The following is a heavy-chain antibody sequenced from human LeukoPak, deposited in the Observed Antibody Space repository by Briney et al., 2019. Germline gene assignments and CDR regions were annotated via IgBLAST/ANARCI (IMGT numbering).Heavy chain of an antibody. CDR2: ISYDGSNK. J-gene: IGHJ4*02. D-gene: IGHD5-24*01. CDR3: ARDNGYSGFDY. Sequence: QPGRSLRLSCAASGFTFSSYAMHWVRQAPGKGLEWVAVISYDGSNKYYADSVKGRFTISRDNSKNTLYLQMNSLRAEDTAVYYCARDNGYSGFDYWGQGTLVTVSS. CDR1: GFTFSSYA. V-gene: IGHV3-30-3*01.